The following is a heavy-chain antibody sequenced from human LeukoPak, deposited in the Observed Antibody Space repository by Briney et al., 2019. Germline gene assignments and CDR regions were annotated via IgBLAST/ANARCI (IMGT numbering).Heavy chain of an antibody. CDR1: GFTVSSTY. CDR2: IYSGGYT. CDR3: ARGRPAHYFDS. V-gene: IGHV3-66*01. J-gene: IGHJ4*02. Sequence: GGSLRLSCAASGFTVSSTYLTWVRQAPGKGLEWLSVIYSGGYTYYAASVKGRFFISRDISENMVYLQMNSLSVEDTAVYFCARGRPAHYFDSWGPGTLVTVS. D-gene: IGHD6-6*01.